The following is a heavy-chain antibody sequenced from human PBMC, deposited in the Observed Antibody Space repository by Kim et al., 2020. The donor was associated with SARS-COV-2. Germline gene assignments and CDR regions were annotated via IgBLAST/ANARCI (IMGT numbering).Heavy chain of an antibody. CDR2: ISYDGSNK. D-gene: IGHD1-26*01. J-gene: IGHJ4*02. CDR1: GFTFSSYA. V-gene: IGHV3-30*04. Sequence: GGSLRLSCAASGFTFSSYAMHWVRQAPGKGLEWVAVISYDGSNKYYADSVKGRFTISRDNSKNTLYPQMNSLRAEDTAVYYCARPASGSYTYYFDYWGQGTLVTVSS. CDR3: ARPASGSYTYYFDY.